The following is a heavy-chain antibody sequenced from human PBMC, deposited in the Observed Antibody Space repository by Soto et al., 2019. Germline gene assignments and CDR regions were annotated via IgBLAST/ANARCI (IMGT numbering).Heavy chain of an antibody. Sequence: QVQLVESGGGVVPPGRSLRLSCAASGISFKKYTMHWVRQAPGKGLEWVAGILSDGKKKYYADSVQGRFTISRDNSKNTLYVPMNSLRPDDTALYYCARDDADHIDYWGQGTLVTVSS. CDR1: GISFKKYT. CDR3: ARDDADHIDY. V-gene: IGHV3-30*04. D-gene: IGHD2-21*01. J-gene: IGHJ4*02. CDR2: ILSDGKKK.